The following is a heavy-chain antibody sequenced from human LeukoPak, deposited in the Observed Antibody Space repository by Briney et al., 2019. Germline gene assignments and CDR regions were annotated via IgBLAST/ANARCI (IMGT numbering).Heavy chain of an antibody. CDR3: ARDLTGRSNY. J-gene: IGHJ4*02. CDR1: GFTFSSYG. V-gene: IGHV3-30*03. D-gene: IGHD1-26*01. Sequence: GRSLRLSCAASGFTFSSYGMHWVRQAPGKGLEWVAVISYDGSNKYYADSVKGRFTISRDNSKNTLYLQMNSLRAEDTAVYYCARDLTGRSNYWGQGTLVTVSS. CDR2: ISYDGSNK.